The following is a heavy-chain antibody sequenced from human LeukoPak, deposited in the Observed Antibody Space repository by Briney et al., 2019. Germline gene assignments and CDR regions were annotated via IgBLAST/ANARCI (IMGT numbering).Heavy chain of an antibody. V-gene: IGHV3-21*01. D-gene: IGHD3-3*01. Sequence: GGSLRLSCAASGFTFSSYIMNWVRQAPGKGLEWVSSISSSSSYIYYADSVKGRFTISRDNAKNSLYLQMNSLRAEDTAVYYCARGVVIIPYCFDYWGQGTLVTVSS. CDR3: ARGVVIIPYCFDY. CDR2: ISSSSSYI. J-gene: IGHJ4*02. CDR1: GFTFSSYI.